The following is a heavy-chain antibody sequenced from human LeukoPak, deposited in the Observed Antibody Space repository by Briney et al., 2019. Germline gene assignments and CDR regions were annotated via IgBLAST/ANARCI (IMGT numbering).Heavy chain of an antibody. V-gene: IGHV4-4*07. CDR2: IYTSCSS. CDR1: GGSISSYY. CDR3: SRESSRRDFQD. D-gene: IGHD6-13*01. Sequence: SETLSPTCTVSGGSISSYYWNWLRQPAGKGLEWMGRIYTSCSSNYNPPLNRRGTISVDTYQYQFPLKLSYVPPADPAVDYFSRESSRRDFQDWGEGTLVTVSS. J-gene: IGHJ1*01.